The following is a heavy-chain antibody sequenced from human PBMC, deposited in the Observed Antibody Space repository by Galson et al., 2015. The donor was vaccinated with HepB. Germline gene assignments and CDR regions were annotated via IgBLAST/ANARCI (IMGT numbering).Heavy chain of an antibody. CDR3: ARKNYGDSYDM. J-gene: IGHJ3*02. CDR2: IFYNGGGT. CDR1: GFIFNDYG. V-gene: IGHV3-20*04. D-gene: IGHD3-16*01. Sequence: LRLSCAASGFIFNDYGMTWVRQASGKGLQWASGIFYNGGGTHYVDSVKGRFTISSDNDKKSLYLQMNNLRVDDTALYFCARKNYGDSYDMWGQGTMFTV.